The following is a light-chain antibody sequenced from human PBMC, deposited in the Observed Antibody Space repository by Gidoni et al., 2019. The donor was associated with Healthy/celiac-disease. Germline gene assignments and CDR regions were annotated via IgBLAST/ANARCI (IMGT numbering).Light chain of an antibody. CDR1: SSAVGGYNY. Sequence: QSALTQPPSASEPPGQSVTISCTGTSSAVGGYNYVSWYQQHPGKAPKLMIYEFSKRPSGVPDRFSGSKSGNTASLTVSGLQAEDEADYYCSSYAGSNNFVVFGGGTKLTVL. J-gene: IGLJ2*01. CDR2: EFS. CDR3: SSYAGSNNFVV. V-gene: IGLV2-8*01.